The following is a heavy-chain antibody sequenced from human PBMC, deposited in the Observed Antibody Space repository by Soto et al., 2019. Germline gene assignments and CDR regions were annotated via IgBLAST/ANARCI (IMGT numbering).Heavy chain of an antibody. Sequence: QVQLVESGGGVVQPGRSLRLSCAASGFTFSSYGMHWVRQAPGKGLEWVAVIWYDGSNKYYADSVKGRFTISRDNSKNTLYLQMNSLRAEDTAVYYCERDLREKYSFDYWGQGTLVTVSS. J-gene: IGHJ4*02. CDR3: ERDLREKYSFDY. CDR1: GFTFSSYG. CDR2: IWYDGSNK. V-gene: IGHV3-33*01.